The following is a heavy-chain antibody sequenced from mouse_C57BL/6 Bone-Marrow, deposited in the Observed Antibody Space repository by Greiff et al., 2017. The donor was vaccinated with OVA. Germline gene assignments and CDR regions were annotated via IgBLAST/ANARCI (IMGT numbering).Heavy chain of an antibody. Sequence: EVMLVESGGGLVQPKGSLKLSCAASGFSFNTYAMNWVRQAPGKGLEWVARIRSKSNNYATYYADSVKDRFTISRDDSESMLYLQMNNLKTEDTAMYYCVSTMITDLYYYAMDYWGQGTSVTVSS. D-gene: IGHD2-4*01. CDR3: VSTMITDLYYYAMDY. J-gene: IGHJ4*01. CDR2: IRSKSNNYAT. CDR1: GFSFNTYA. V-gene: IGHV10-1*01.